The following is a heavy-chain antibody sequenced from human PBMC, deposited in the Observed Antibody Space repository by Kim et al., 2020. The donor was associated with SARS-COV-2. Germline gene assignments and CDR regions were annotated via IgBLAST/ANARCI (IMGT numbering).Heavy chain of an antibody. CDR3: AKERLVVGALDY. CDR1: GFIFRTYA. Sequence: GGSLRLSCAASGFIFRTYAMNWVRQAPGKGLEWISSISGNGVSAYYADPVKGRFTNSRDNPKNTVFLQMNRLRAEDTARYYCAKERLVVGALDYWGQG. V-gene: IGHV3-23*01. D-gene: IGHD1-26*01. J-gene: IGHJ4*02. CDR2: ISGNGVSA.